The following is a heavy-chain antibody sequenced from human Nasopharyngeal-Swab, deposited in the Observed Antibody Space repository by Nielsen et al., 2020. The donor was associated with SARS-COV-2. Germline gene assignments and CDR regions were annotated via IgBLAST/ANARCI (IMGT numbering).Heavy chain of an antibody. CDR2: IYYTGST. Sequence: SETLSLTCTVSGASINNGHYWGWIRQPPGKGLEWIGYIYYTGSTNYNPSLKSRLTISVDRSKNQFSLRLSSVTAADTAVYYCARHFRGGDVWGNGTTVTVSS. CDR1: GASINNGHY. D-gene: IGHD3-10*01. V-gene: IGHV4-59*08. J-gene: IGHJ6*04. CDR3: ARHFRGGDV.